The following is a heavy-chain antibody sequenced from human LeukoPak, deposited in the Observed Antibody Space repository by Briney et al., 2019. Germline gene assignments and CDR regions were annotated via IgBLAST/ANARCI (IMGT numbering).Heavy chain of an antibody. D-gene: IGHD3-22*01. CDR3: VRYRGNYYDSSGFFTFGYYYGMDV. CDR1: GFTFSSCA. V-gene: IGHV3-23*01. CDR2: ISGSGGST. Sequence: PGGSLRLSCAASGFTFSSCAMSWVRQAPGKGLEWVSTISGSGGSTYYADSVKGRFTISRDNSKNTLYLQMNSLRSEDTAVYYCVRYRGNYYDSSGFFTFGYYYGMDVWGQGTTVTVSS. J-gene: IGHJ6*02.